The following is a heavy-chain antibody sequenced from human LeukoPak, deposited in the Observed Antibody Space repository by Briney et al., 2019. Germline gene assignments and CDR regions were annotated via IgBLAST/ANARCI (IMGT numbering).Heavy chain of an antibody. CDR1: GYTFTSYD. V-gene: IGHV1-8*01. CDR3: ARAAYGDFSWFDP. J-gene: IGHJ5*02. Sequence: ASVKVSCKASGYTFTSYDISWVRQATGQGLEWMGWMNPNSGNTGYAQKFQGRVTMTRNTSISTAYMELSSLRSEDTAVYYCARAAYGDFSWFDPWGQGTLVTVSS. CDR2: MNPNSGNT. D-gene: IGHD4-17*01.